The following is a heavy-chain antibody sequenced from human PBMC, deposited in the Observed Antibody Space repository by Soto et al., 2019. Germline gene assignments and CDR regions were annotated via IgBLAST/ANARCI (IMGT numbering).Heavy chain of an antibody. CDR3: ARNIGGSGWFDY. V-gene: IGHV4-59*08. D-gene: IGHD6-25*01. CDR1: GGSISSYY. CDR2: IYYTGST. J-gene: IGHJ4*02. Sequence: SETLSLTCTVSGGSISSYYWSWIRQPPGKGLEWIGYIYYTGSTNYNPSLKSRVTISVDTSKNQFSLKLSSLTAADTAIYYCARNIGGSGWFDYWGQGTLVTVSS.